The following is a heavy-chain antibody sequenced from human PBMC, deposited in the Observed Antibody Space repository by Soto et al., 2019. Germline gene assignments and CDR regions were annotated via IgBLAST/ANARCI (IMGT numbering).Heavy chain of an antibody. J-gene: IGHJ6*02. CDR3: ARDGRYYDFWSGYYNYYYGMDV. V-gene: IGHV3-33*01. CDR1: GFTSSSYG. D-gene: IGHD3-3*01. CDR2: IWYDGSNK. Sequence: GGSLRLSCAASGFTSSSYGMHWVRQAPGKGLEWVAVIWYDGSNKYYADSVKGRFTISRDNSKNTLYLQMNSLRAEDTAVYYCARDGRYYDFWSGYYNYYYGMDVWGQGTTVTVSS.